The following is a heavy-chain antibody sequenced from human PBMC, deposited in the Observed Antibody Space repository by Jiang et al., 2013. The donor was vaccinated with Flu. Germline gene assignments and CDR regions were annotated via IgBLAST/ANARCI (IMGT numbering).Heavy chain of an antibody. D-gene: IGHD2-15*01. CDR2: ISYDGSNK. CDR3: ARDAYCSGGSCSRQSYGMDV. CDR1: GFTFSSYA. J-gene: IGHJ6*02. V-gene: IGHV3-30*04. Sequence: SLRLSCAASGFTFSSYAMHWVRQAPGKGLEWVAVISYDGSNKYYADSVKGRFTISRDNSKNTLYLQMNSLRAEDTAVYYCARDAYCSGGSCSRQSYGMDVWGQGTTVTVSS.